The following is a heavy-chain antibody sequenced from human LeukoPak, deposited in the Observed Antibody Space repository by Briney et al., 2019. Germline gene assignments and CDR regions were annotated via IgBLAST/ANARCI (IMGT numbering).Heavy chain of an antibody. V-gene: IGHV4-61*02. CDR1: GGSISSGSYY. CDR3: ARDLDCSGGSCYSGPWFDP. J-gene: IGHJ5*02. D-gene: IGHD2-15*01. CDR2: IYTSGST. Sequence: SQTLSLTCTVSGGSISSGSYYWSWIRQPAGKGLEWIGRIYTSGSTNYNPSLKSRVTISVDTSKNQFSLKLSSVNAADTAGYYCARDLDCSGGSCYSGPWFDPWGQGTLVTVSS.